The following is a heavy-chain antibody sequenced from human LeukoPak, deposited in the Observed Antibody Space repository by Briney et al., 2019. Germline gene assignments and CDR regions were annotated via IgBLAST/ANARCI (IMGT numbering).Heavy chain of an antibody. V-gene: IGHV4-4*09. CDR1: DGSISSYY. CDR2: IYTSGST. J-gene: IGHJ6*03. D-gene: IGHD6-13*01. Sequence: KPSETLSLTCTVSDGSISSYYWSWIRQPPGKGLEWIGYIYTSGSTNYNPSLKSRVTISVDTSKNQFSLKLSSVTAADTAVYYCARGGYSSSWYYYYYYMDVWGKGTTVTVSS. CDR3: ARGGYSSSWYYYYYYMDV.